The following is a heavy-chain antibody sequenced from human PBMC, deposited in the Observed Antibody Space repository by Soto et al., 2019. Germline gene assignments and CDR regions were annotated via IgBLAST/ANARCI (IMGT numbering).Heavy chain of an antibody. Sequence: EVQMVESGGGLVQPGGSLRLSCAASGFTFSRYWMYWVRQAPGKGLEWVANIKEDGSEINYVDSVKGRFTICRDNAKNSLYPQMNSLRVEDTAVYYCASSLLRGQGTLVTVSS. CDR2: IKEDGSEI. CDR3: ASSLL. CDR1: GFTFSRYW. V-gene: IGHV3-7*01. J-gene: IGHJ4*02.